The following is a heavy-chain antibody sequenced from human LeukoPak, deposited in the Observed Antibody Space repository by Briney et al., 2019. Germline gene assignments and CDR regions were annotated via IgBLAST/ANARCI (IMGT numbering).Heavy chain of an antibody. Sequence: ASVKVSCKASGYTFTSYYMHWVRQAPGQGLEWMGIINPSGGITSYAQKFQGRVTMTRDTSTSTVYMELSSLRSEDPAVYYCARYYYDSSGYYRFDYWGQGTLVTVSS. CDR2: INPSGGIT. J-gene: IGHJ4*02. V-gene: IGHV1-46*01. CDR3: ARYYYDSSGYYRFDY. D-gene: IGHD3-22*01. CDR1: GYTFTSYY.